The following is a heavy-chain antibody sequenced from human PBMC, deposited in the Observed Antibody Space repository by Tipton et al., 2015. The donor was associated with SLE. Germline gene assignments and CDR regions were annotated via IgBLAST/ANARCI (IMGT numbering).Heavy chain of an antibody. CDR3: ARGADNADAFAI. CDR1: GGTFSSYA. D-gene: IGHD1-1*01. J-gene: IGHJ3*02. Sequence: QLVQSGPEVKKPGSSVTVSCKASGGTFSSYAISWVRQAPGQGLEWMGGIIPILGIANYAQKFQGRVTITADKSTSTAYMELSSLRSEDTAVYYCARGADNADAFAIWGQGTMVTVSS. V-gene: IGHV1-69*09. CDR2: IIPILGIA.